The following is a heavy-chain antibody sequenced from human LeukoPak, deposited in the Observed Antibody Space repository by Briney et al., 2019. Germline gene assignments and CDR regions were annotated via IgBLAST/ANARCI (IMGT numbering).Heavy chain of an antibody. CDR2: IYYSGST. Sequence: SETLSLTCTVSGGSISSSSYYWGWIRQPPGKGLEWIGSIYYSGSTYYNPSLKSRVTISVDTSKNQFSLKLSSVTAADTAVYYCARRTLYYDSSGYYYAFDIWGQGTMVTVSS. J-gene: IGHJ3*02. V-gene: IGHV4-39*07. CDR3: ARRTLYYDSSGYYYAFDI. D-gene: IGHD3-22*01. CDR1: GGSISSSSYY.